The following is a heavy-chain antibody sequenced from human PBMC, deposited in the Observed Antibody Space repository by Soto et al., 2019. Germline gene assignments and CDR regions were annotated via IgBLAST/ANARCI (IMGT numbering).Heavy chain of an antibody. CDR1: GYTFTSYG. CDR3: AVKRGYSGYDWGYDAFDI. CDR2: ISAYNGNT. V-gene: IGHV1-18*01. D-gene: IGHD5-12*01. Sequence: ASVKVSCKASGYTFTSYGISWVQQAPGQGLEWMGWISAYNGNTNYAQKLQGRVTMTTDTSTSTAYMELRSLRSDDTAVYYCAVKRGYSGYDWGYDAFDIWGQGTMVTVS. J-gene: IGHJ3*02.